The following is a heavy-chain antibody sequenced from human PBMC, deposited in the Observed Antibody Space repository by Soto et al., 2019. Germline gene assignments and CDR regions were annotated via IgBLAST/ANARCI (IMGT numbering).Heavy chain of an antibody. J-gene: IGHJ4*02. CDR1: GYSITTGYY. V-gene: IGHV4-38-2*01. CDR3: ARGVNYYDSSGFYPRDY. Sequence: SETLSLTCAVSGYSITTGYYWGWVRRPPGYGLEWIGSVYHSGRTSYNPSLESRVTISVDTSKNQFSLRLSSVTAADTAVYYCARGVNYYDSSGFYPRDYWGQGILVTVSS. D-gene: IGHD3-22*01. CDR2: VYHSGRT.